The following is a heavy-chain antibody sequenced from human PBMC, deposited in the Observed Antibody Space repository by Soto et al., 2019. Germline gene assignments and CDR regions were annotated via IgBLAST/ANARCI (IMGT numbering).Heavy chain of an antibody. D-gene: IGHD3-3*01. Sequence: GSLRLSCAASGFTFSGSAMHWVRQASGKGLEWVGRIRSKANSYATAYAASVKGRFTISRDDSKNTAYLQMNSLKTEDTAVYYCTRHLTDDFWSGYSDDAFDIWGQGTMVTVSS. CDR2: IRSKANSYAT. CDR3: TRHLTDDFWSGYSDDAFDI. CDR1: GFTFSGSA. J-gene: IGHJ3*02. V-gene: IGHV3-73*01.